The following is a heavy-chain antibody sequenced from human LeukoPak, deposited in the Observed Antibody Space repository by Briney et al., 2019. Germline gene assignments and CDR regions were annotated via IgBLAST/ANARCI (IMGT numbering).Heavy chain of an antibody. CDR3: ARAPSEIGGYYPEYFRH. V-gene: IGHV3-74*01. Sequence: GGSLRLSCAASGFTFSSYWMHWVRQAPGKGLVWVSRIKSDGSTNYADSVKGRFTISRDNAKNTVSLQMNSLRAEDTGVYYCARAPSEIGGYYPEYFRHWGQGTLVTISS. CDR1: GFTFSSYW. D-gene: IGHD3-22*01. J-gene: IGHJ1*01. CDR2: IKSDGST.